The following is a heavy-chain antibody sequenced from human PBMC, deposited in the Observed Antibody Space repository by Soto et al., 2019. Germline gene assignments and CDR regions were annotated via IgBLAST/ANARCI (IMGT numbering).Heavy chain of an antibody. CDR3: ANERQLCNTINCWTGATGGAEV. J-gene: IGHJ6*02. CDR1: GFTFDDYT. V-gene: IGHV3-9*01. D-gene: IGHD3-3*01. CDR2: ISWNSGII. Sequence: EMQLVESGGGLVQPGRSLRLSCAASGFTFDDYTMHWVRQAPGKGLEWVSGISWNSGIIVYGDSVKGRFTISRDNAKKSLYLQMERLSAEDPALYFCANERQLCNTINCWTGATGGAEVWGQGTTGTVSS.